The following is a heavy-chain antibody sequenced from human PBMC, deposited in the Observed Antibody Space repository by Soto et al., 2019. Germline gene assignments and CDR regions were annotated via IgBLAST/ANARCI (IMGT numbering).Heavy chain of an antibody. Sequence: PGESLKISCKGSGYSFTSYWIGWVRQMPGKGLEWMGIIYPGDSDTRYSPSFQGQVTISADKSISTAYLQWSSLKASDTAMYYCARRVATIVGPIGDYYGMDVWGQGTTVTVSS. CDR2: IYPGDSDT. CDR3: ARRVATIVGPIGDYYGMDV. D-gene: IGHD5-12*01. J-gene: IGHJ6*02. V-gene: IGHV5-51*01. CDR1: GYSFTSYW.